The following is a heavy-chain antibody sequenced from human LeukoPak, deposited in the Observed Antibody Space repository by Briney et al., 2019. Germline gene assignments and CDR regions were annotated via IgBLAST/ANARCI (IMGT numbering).Heavy chain of an antibody. D-gene: IGHD4-17*01. CDR3: ARDLYGDYEGGY. CDR1: GDSISSGNY. V-gene: IGHV4-38-2*02. Sequence: SETLSLTCTVSGDSISSGNYWGWIRQPPGKGLEWIGSIFHTGSTYFNLSLKSRVTISVDTSKNQFSLKLSSVTAADTAVYYCARDLYGDYEGGYWGQGTLVTVSS. J-gene: IGHJ4*02. CDR2: IFHTGST.